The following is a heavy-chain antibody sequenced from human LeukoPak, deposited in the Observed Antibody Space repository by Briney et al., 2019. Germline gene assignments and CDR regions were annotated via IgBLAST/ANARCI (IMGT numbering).Heavy chain of an antibody. V-gene: IGHV3-53*01. CDR1: GFTFSTSA. CDR2: IYSGGST. D-gene: IGHD3-10*01. CDR3: ARGPPYYYGSPAYYFDY. J-gene: IGHJ4*02. Sequence: GGSLRLSCAASGFTFSTSAMLWVRQAPGKGLEWVSVIYSGGSTYYADSVKGRFTISRDNSKNTLYLQMNSLRAEDTAVYYRARGPPYYYGSPAYYFDYWGQGTLVTVSS.